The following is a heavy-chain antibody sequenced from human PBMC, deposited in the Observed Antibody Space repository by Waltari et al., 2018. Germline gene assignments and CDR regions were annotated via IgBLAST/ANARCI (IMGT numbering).Heavy chain of an antibody. CDR3: ARVVKYYDSFGFPSDYMDV. CDR1: GGSVCSGLHY. D-gene: IGHD3-22*01. J-gene: IGHJ6*03. CDR2: IYHSGTT. V-gene: IGHV4-30-4*08. Sequence: QVQLRESGPGLVKPSQTLSLTCSVSGGSVCSGLHYWSWIRQSPGKGLEWIGYIYHSGTTYYNPSLRGRLTLSVDTSNYQSSLKLTAVTAADTAVYYCARVVKYYDSFGFPSDYMDVWGKGTTVIVSS.